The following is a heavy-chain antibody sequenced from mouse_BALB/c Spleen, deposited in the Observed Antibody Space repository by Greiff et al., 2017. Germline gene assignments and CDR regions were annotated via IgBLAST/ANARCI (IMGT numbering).Heavy chain of an antibody. V-gene: IGHV1-37*01. CDR2: INPYNGDT. J-gene: IGHJ3*01. Sequence: EVQLQQSGPELVKPGASVKISCKASGYSFTGYFMHWVKQSPGQGLEWIGRINPYNGDTFYNQKFKGKATLTVDKSSSTAYMKLLSLTSEDSAVYYCGGSDYCSSSFAYWGQGTTVTVSA. CDR1: GYSFTGYF. CDR3: GGSDYCSSSFAY. D-gene: IGHD1-1*01.